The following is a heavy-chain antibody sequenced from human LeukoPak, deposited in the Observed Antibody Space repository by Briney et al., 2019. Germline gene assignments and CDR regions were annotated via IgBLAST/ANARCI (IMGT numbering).Heavy chain of an antibody. Sequence: GGSLRLSCTASGFTFSDFHMSWIRQAPGKGLEWVSGIHGNGETTYYGDSVKGRFTISRDNSKSTLYLQMNSLRVEDTAEYFCGRDPNGDYVGAFEFWGQGTKVAVSS. CDR3: GRDPNGDYVGAFEF. J-gene: IGHJ3*01. D-gene: IGHD3-16*01. V-gene: IGHV3-23*01. CDR2: IHGNGETT. CDR1: GFTFSDFH.